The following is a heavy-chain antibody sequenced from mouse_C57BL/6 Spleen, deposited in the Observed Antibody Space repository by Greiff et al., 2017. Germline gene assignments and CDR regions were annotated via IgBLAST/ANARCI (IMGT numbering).Heavy chain of an antibody. J-gene: IGHJ2*01. Sequence: EVKLVESEGGLVQPGSSMKLSCTASGFTFSDYYMAWVRQVPDKGLEWVANINYDGSGTYYLEYLKSRFIFSRDNAKNILYLQMSSLESEVTATYCCASDGDYPFDYWGQGTTLTVSS. CDR1: GFTFSDYY. D-gene: IGHD2-4*01. CDR2: INYDGSGT. V-gene: IGHV5-16*01. CDR3: ASDGDYPFDY.